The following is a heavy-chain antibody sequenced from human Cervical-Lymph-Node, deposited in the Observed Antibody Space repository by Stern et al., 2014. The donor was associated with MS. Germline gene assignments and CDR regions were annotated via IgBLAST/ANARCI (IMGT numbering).Heavy chain of an antibody. D-gene: IGHD5-18*01. CDR1: GGSISSSSYY. V-gene: IGHV4-39*01. CDR3: ARLEAADTAIDY. Sequence: QVQLQESGPGLVKPSETLSLTCTVSGGSISSSSYYWGWIRQPPGKGLEWIGSIYYSGSTYYNPSLKSRVTISVDTSKNQFSLKRSSGTAADTAVYYCARLEAADTAIDYWGQGTLVTVSS. CDR2: IYYSGST. J-gene: IGHJ4*02.